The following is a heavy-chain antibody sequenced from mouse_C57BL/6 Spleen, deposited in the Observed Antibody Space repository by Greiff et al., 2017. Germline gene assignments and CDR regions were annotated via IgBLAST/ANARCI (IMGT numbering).Heavy chain of an antibody. CDR3: ARSNWDLYYFDY. J-gene: IGHJ2*01. CDR1: GYTFTSYT. CDR2: INPSSGYT. D-gene: IGHD4-1*01. V-gene: IGHV1-4*01. Sequence: QVQLQQSGAELARPGASVKMSCKASGYTFTSYTMHWVKQRPGQGLEWIGYINPSSGYTTYNQKFKDKATLTADKSSSTAYMQLSSLTSEDSAVYYCARSNWDLYYFDYWGQGTTRTVSS.